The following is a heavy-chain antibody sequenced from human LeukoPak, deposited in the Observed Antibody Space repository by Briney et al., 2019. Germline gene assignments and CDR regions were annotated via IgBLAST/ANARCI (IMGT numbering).Heavy chain of an antibody. CDR2: INSDGSST. CDR3: ARGRDSAYDLGFDF. CDR1: GFTFSSYW. D-gene: IGHD5-12*01. J-gene: IGHJ4*02. Sequence: PGGSLRLSCAASGFTFSSYWMHWVRQAPGKGLVWVSRINSDGSSTTYADSVKGRFTISRDNAKNTLYLQMNSLRAEDTAVYYCARGRDSAYDLGFDFWGQGTLVTVSS. V-gene: IGHV3-74*01.